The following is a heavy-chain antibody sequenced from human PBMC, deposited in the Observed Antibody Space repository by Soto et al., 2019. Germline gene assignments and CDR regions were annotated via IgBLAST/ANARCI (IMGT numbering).Heavy chain of an antibody. CDR2: ISYDGINK. V-gene: IGHV3-30*18. Sequence: QVQLVESGGGVVQPGRSLRLSCAASGFTFSSYGMHWVRQAPGKGMVWVAFISYDGINKYYADSVKGRFTISRDNSKNTLYLQMSSLRAEETAVYYCAKDRWVRQLRSYFDYWGQGTLVTVSS. CDR3: AKDRWVRQLRSYFDY. D-gene: IGHD4-17*01. CDR1: GFTFSSYG. J-gene: IGHJ4*02.